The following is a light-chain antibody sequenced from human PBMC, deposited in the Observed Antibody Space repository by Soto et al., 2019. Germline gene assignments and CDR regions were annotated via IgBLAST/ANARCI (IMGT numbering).Light chain of an antibody. CDR1: QSVSSN. V-gene: IGKV3-15*01. CDR3: QQYNNWLVA. CDR2: GAS. J-gene: IGKJ1*01. Sequence: EIVMTQSPATLSVSPGERATLSCRASQSVSSNLAWYQQKPGQAPRLLIYGASTRATGIPARFSGSGSGTEFTLTISSLQSEDFAVYYCQQYNNWLVAFGQGPKVEIK.